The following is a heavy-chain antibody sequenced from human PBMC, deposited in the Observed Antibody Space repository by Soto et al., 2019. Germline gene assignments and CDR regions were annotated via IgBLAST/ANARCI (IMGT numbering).Heavy chain of an antibody. D-gene: IGHD3-10*01. CDR2: FDPEDGET. Sequence: ASVKVSCKVSGYTLTELSMHWVRQAPGKGLEWMGGFDPEDGETIYAQKFQGRVTMTEDTSTDTAYMELSSLRSEDTAVYYCAGSGSPPPSYYYGMDVWGQGTTVTVSS. CDR1: GYTLTELS. V-gene: IGHV1-24*01. J-gene: IGHJ6*02. CDR3: AGSGSPPPSYYYGMDV.